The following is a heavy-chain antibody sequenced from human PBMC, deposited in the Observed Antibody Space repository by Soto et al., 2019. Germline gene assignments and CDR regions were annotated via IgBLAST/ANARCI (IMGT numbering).Heavy chain of an antibody. CDR3: ARVAAAGTTNYYYYGINV. CDR1: GFTFSSYD. J-gene: IGHJ6*02. V-gene: IGHV3-13*01. Sequence: SGGSLRLSCAASGFTFSSYDMHWVRQATGKGLEWVSAIGTAGDTYYPGSVKGRFTISGENAKNSLYLQMNSLRAGDTAVYYCARVAAAGTTNYYYYGINVWGQGTTVTVAS. CDR2: IGTAGDT. D-gene: IGHD6-13*01.